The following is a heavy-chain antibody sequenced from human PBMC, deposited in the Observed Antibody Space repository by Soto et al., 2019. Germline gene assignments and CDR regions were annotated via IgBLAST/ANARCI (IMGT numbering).Heavy chain of an antibody. J-gene: IGHJ6*02. CDR3: ARDPPGIAAAGGG. V-gene: IGHV3-66*01. Sequence: EVQLVESGGGLVQPGGSLRLSCAASGFTVGNNYMNWVRQAPGKGLECVSLIYSGGSTNYADSVKGRFTISRDNSKNTLYLQMNSLRAEDTAVYYCARDPPGIAAAGGGWGQGTTVIVSS. CDR2: IYSGGST. CDR1: GFTVGNNY. D-gene: IGHD6-13*01.